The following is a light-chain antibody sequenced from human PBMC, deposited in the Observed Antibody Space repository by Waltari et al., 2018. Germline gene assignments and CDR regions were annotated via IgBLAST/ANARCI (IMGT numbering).Light chain of an antibody. V-gene: IGKV3-20*01. J-gene: IGKJ1*01. CDR3: QQYDSSPKT. CDR1: QSISRNY. Sequence: EIVLTQSPGTLSLSPGERATLSCRTSQSISRNYLAWYQQKPGQAPRLLFYGPAGRATGIPDRFSGSGSGTDFTLTISGLEPEDFAVYYCQQYDSSPKTFGQGTKVEIK. CDR2: GPA.